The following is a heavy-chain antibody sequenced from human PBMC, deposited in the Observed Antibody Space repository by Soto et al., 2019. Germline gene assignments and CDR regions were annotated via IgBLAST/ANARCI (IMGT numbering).Heavy chain of an antibody. CDR1: GGSFSGYY. CDR3: ARGGWFDP. Sequence: SETLSLTCAVYGGSFSGYYWSWIRQPPGKGLEWIGEINHSGSTNYNPSLKSRVTISVDTSKNQFSLKLSSVTAADTAVYYCARGGWFDPWGQGTLVTVST. CDR2: INHSGST. V-gene: IGHV4-34*01. J-gene: IGHJ5*02.